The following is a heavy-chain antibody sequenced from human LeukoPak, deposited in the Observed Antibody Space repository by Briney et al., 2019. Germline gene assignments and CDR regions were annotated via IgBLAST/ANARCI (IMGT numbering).Heavy chain of an antibody. J-gene: IGHJ3*02. CDR2: ISGSGGST. D-gene: IGHD3-22*01. V-gene: IGHV3-23*01. CDR1: GFTFSSYG. Sequence: GGTLKLSCAASGFTFSSYGMSWVRQAPGKGLEWVSAISGSGGSTYYADSVKGRFTISRDNSKNTLYLQMNSLRAEDTAVYYCASAGDSSGYYYFSAFDIWGQGTMVTVSS. CDR3: ASAGDSSGYYYFSAFDI.